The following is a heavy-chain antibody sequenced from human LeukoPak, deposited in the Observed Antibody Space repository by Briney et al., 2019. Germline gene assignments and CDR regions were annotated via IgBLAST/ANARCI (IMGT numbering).Heavy chain of an antibody. D-gene: IGHD3-10*01. Sequence: PGGSLRLSCAASGFTFSSNSMNWVRQAPGKGLEWVSGIRAGGGSTNFADSVRGRFTLSTDNSKNTLYLQMNSLRAEDAAIYYCAKDGGSGMGFDPWGQGTLVTVSS. CDR3: AKDGGSGMGFDP. V-gene: IGHV3-23*01. CDR2: IRAGGGST. CDR1: GFTFSSNS. J-gene: IGHJ5*02.